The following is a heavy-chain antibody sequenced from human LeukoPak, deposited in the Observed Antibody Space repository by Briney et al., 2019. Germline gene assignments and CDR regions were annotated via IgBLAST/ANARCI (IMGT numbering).Heavy chain of an antibody. Sequence: GESLKISCKGSGYTFTSYWISWVRQMPGKGLEWMGKIDPSDSYTSYSPSFQGHVTISADKSISAAFLQWSSLKASDTAMYYCARHSHYDFWSGYLDYWGQGALVTVSS. J-gene: IGHJ4*02. CDR2: IDPSDSYT. D-gene: IGHD3-3*01. CDR1: GYTFTSYW. V-gene: IGHV5-10-1*01. CDR3: ARHSHYDFWSGYLDY.